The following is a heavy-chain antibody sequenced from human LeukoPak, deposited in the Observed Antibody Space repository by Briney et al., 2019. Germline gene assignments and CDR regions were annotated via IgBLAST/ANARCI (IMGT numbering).Heavy chain of an antibody. J-gene: IGHJ3*01. CDR2: INSDGSEG. Sequence: GGSLRLSCAVSGFTFSGFRMSWSRQAPGKGLEWVASINSDGSEGYYADVVKGRFTISRDNAKNSLYLQINSLRAEDTAVYHCARSSYSSSSSVWGQGTMVTVSS. CDR3: ARSSYSSSSSV. CDR1: GFTFSGFR. D-gene: IGHD6-6*01. V-gene: IGHV3-7*03.